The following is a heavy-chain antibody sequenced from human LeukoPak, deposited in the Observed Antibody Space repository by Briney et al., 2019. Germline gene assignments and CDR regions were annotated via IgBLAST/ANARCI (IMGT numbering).Heavy chain of an antibody. CDR3: ARVGIAVAVYYFDY. CDR2: INPNSGGT. J-gene: IGHJ4*02. D-gene: IGHD6-19*01. V-gene: IGHV1-2*02. Sequence: GASLKVSCKASGYTFTGYYMHWVRQAPGQGLEWMGWINPNSGGTNYAQKFQGRVTMTRDTSISTAYMELSRLRSDDTAVYYCARVGIAVAVYYFDYWGQGTLVTVSS. CDR1: GYTFTGYY.